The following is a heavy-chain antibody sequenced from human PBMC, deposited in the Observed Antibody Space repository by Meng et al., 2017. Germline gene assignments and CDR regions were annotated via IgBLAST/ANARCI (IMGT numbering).Heavy chain of an antibody. CDR1: GGSISSYY. CDR2: IYYSGST. Sequence: GSLRLSCTVSGGSISSYYWSWIRQPPGKGLEWIGYIYYSGSTNYNPSLKSRVTISVDTSKNQFSLKLSSVTAADTAVYYCATYYYDSSGYFNAFDIWGQGTMVTVSS. CDR3: ATYYYDSSGYFNAFDI. J-gene: IGHJ3*02. V-gene: IGHV4-59*01. D-gene: IGHD3-22*01.